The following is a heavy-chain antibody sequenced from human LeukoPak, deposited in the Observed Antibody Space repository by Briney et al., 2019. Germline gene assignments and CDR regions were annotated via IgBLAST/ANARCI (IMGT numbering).Heavy chain of an antibody. CDR2: INSDGSST. CDR1: GFTFSSYW. V-gene: IGHV3-74*03. D-gene: IGHD4-17*01. J-gene: IGHJ4*02. CDR3: AKGAGGSYGLYYFDY. Sequence: GGSLRLSCVASGFTFSSYWMHWVRQAPGKGLVWVSRINSDGSSTKCADSVKGRFTISRDNAKNTLYLQMNTLRAEDTAVYYCAKGAGGSYGLYYFDYWGQGTLVIVSS.